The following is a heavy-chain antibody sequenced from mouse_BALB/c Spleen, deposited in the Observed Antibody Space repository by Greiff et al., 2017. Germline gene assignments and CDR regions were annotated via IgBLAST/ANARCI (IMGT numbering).Heavy chain of an antibody. CDR2: IRNKANGYTT. CDR1: GFTFTDYY. J-gene: IGHJ3*01. D-gene: IGHD2-3*01. V-gene: IGHV7-3*02. CDR3: ARDGYYSY. Sequence: EVKLMESGGGLVQPGGSLRLSCATSGFTFTDYYMSWVRPPPGKALEWLGFIRNKANGYTTEYSASVKGRFTISRDNSQSILYLQMNTLRAEDSATYYCARDGYYSYWGQGTLVTVSA.